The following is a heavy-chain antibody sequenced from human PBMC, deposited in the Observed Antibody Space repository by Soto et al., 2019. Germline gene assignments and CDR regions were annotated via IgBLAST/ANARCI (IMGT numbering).Heavy chain of an antibody. CDR1: GFTFTSYV. Sequence: GGSLRLSCAASGFTFTSYVMSWVRQAPGKGLEWVSSIGGTGGTTYYADSVKGRFTISRDNSKNTLYLQMNSLRAEDTAVYYCAARLYGISPGCRDYWGQGALVTVS. J-gene: IGHJ4*02. D-gene: IGHD2-2*01. CDR2: IGGTGGTT. CDR3: AARLYGISPGCRDY. V-gene: IGHV3-23*01.